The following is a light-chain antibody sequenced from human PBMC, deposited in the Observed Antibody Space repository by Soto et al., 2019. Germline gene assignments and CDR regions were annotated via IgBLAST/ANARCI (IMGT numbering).Light chain of an antibody. J-gene: IGKJ1*01. CDR2: KAS. V-gene: IGKV1-5*03. Sequence: QMTQTPSTLSGSVGDRVTITCRASQTISSWLAWYQQKPGKAPKLLIYKASTLKSGVPSRFSGSGSGTEFTLTISSLQPDDFATYYCQHYNSYSEAFGQGTKVDIK. CDR3: QHYNSYSEA. CDR1: QTISSW.